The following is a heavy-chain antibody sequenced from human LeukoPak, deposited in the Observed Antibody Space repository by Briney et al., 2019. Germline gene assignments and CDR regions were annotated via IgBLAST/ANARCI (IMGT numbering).Heavy chain of an antibody. V-gene: IGHV3-53*01. CDR2: IYSGGST. Sequence: PGGSLRLSCAASGFTVSSNYMSWVRQAPGKGLEGVSVIYSGGSTYYADSVKGRFTISRDNSKNTLYLQLNSLRAEDTAVYYCAKDGLLGYCSSTSCYGDYYYYGMDVWGQGTTVTVSS. CDR1: GFTVSSNY. CDR3: AKDGLLGYCSSTSCYGDYYYYGMDV. J-gene: IGHJ6*02. D-gene: IGHD2-2*01.